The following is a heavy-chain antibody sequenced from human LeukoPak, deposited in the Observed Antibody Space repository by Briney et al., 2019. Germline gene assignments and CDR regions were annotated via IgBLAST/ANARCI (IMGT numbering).Heavy chain of an antibody. J-gene: IGHJ4*02. CDR3: AGARGYCSGGSCPPGY. Sequence: GGSLRLSCAASGFTVSSNYMNWVRQAPGKGLEWVSVIYSGGSTYYADSVKGRFTISRDNSKNTLYLQMNSLRAEDTAVYYCAGARGYCSGGSCPPGYWGQGTLVTVSS. D-gene: IGHD2-15*01. V-gene: IGHV3-66*01. CDR1: GFTVSSNY. CDR2: IYSGGST.